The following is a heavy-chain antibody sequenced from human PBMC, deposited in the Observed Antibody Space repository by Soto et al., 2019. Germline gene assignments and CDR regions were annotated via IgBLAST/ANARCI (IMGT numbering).Heavy chain of an antibody. CDR3: GRGGWDLPGYYYYGMDV. D-gene: IGHD1-26*01. CDR1: GGSISSYY. J-gene: IGHJ6*01. V-gene: IGHV4-4*07. Sequence: TSGTLSLTCTVSGGSISSYYWSWIRQPAGKGLEWIGRIYTSGSTNYNPSLKSRVTTSVDTSKNQFSLKLSSVTAADTAVYYCGRGGWDLPGYYYYGMDVWGQGTTVTVSS. CDR2: IYTSGST.